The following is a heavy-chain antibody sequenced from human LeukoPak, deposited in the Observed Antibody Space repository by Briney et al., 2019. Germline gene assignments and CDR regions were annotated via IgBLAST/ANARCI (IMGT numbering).Heavy chain of an antibody. CDR2: IIPIFGTA. D-gene: IGHD1-1*01. CDR3: ASCTPTHWTNWFDP. V-gene: IGHV1-69*05. Sequence: ASVKVSCKAPGGTFISYAISWVRQAPGHGLEWMGGIIPIFGTANYAQKFQGRVTITTDESTSTAYTELSSLRSEDTAVYYCASCTPTHWTNWFDPWGQGTLVTVSS. CDR1: GGTFISYA. J-gene: IGHJ5*02.